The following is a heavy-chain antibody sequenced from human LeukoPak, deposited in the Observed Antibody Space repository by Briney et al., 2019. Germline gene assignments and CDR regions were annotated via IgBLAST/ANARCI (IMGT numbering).Heavy chain of an antibody. J-gene: IGHJ4*02. CDR3: AKGGRGIQLWYLDY. CDR1: GFTFSSYG. Sequence: GGSLRLSCAASGFTFSSYGMHWVRQAPGKGLEWVAVISYDGSNKYYADSVKGRFTISRDNSKNTLYLQMNSLRAEDTAVYYCAKGGRGIQLWYLDYWGQGTLVTVSS. V-gene: IGHV3-30*18. CDR2: ISYDGSNK. D-gene: IGHD5-18*01.